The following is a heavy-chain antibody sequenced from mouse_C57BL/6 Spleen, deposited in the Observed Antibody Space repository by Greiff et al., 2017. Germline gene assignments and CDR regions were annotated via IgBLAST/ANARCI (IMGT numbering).Heavy chain of an antibody. D-gene: IGHD2-1*01. CDR1: GFTFSSYA. Sequence: EVKLMESGGGLVKPGGSLKLSCAASGFTFSSYAMSWVRQTPEKRLEWVATISDGGSYTYYPDNVKGRFTISRDNAKNNLYLQMSHLKSEDTAMYYCARSYYGNLFADWGQGTLVTVSA. J-gene: IGHJ3*01. CDR2: ISDGGSYT. CDR3: ARSYYGNLFAD. V-gene: IGHV5-4*03.